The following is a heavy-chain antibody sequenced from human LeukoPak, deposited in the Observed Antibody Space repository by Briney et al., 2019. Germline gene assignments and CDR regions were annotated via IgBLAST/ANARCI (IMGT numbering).Heavy chain of an antibody. J-gene: IGHJ4*02. Sequence: GGSLRLSCAASGFTFSSYEMNWVRQAPGKGLEWVSYISSSGSTIYYADSVKGRFTISRDNAKNSLYLQMDSLRAEDTAVYYCARSSGWYWYFDYWGQGTLVTVSS. CDR3: ARSSGWYWYFDY. CDR2: ISSSGSTI. CDR1: GFTFSSYE. V-gene: IGHV3-48*03. D-gene: IGHD6-19*01.